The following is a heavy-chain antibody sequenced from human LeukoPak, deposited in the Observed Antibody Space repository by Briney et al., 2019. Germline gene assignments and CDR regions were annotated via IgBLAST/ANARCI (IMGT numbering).Heavy chain of an antibody. CDR3: AKTQTYYDSSGYLDY. D-gene: IGHD3-22*01. V-gene: IGHV3-30*18. J-gene: IGHJ4*02. CDR1: GFSFSTFG. Sequence: GRSLRLSCVASGFSFSTFGMHWVRQAPGKGLEWVAVISYDGSNKYYADSVKGRFTISRDNSKNTLYLQMNSLRAEDTAVYYCAKTQTYYDSSGYLDYWGQGTLVTVSS. CDR2: ISYDGSNK.